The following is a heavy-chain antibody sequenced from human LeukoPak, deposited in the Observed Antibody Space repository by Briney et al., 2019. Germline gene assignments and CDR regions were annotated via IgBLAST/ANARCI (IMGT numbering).Heavy chain of an antibody. V-gene: IGHV5-51*01. CDR1: GYTFTNYW. Sequence: GESLKISCKGSGYTFTNYWIAWVRQMPGKGLEWMGIIYPGDSDTTYSPSFQGQVTTSADKSISTAFLQWSSLKASDTAIYYCARRDYAGFDIWGHGTVVTVSS. D-gene: IGHD4-17*01. CDR3: ARRDYAGFDI. J-gene: IGHJ3*02. CDR2: IYPGDSDT.